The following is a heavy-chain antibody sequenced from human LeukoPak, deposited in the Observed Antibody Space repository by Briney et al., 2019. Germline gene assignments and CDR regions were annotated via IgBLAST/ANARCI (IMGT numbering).Heavy chain of an antibody. Sequence: PGGSLRLSCVASGFTFSSYDMIWVRQAPGKGLEWVSSIYSSSTYIYYADSVKGRFTISRDNAKNSLYLQMSSLRAEDTAVYYCVRELRGYYGLDVWGQGTTVTVSS. J-gene: IGHJ6*02. CDR1: GFTFSSYD. V-gene: IGHV3-21*01. CDR3: VRELRGYYGLDV. CDR2: IYSSSTYI.